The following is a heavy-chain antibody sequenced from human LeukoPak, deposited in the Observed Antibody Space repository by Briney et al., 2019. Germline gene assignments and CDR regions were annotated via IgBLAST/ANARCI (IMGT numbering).Heavy chain of an antibody. Sequence: PGGSLRLSCAASGLXFSNYAMSWVRQAPGKGLEWVSGISAEGGGTYYTDSVKGRFTISRDNSKNTLFLQMNSLRAEDTAVYYCAKAGRYTSGWYDYWGQGTRVTVSS. CDR3: AKAGRYTSGWYDY. V-gene: IGHV3-23*01. D-gene: IGHD6-19*01. CDR2: ISAEGGGT. J-gene: IGHJ4*02. CDR1: GLXFSNYA.